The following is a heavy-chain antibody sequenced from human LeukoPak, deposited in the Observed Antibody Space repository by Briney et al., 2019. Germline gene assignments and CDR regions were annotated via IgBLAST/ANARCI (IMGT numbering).Heavy chain of an antibody. CDR2: IDWDDDK. D-gene: IGHD3-22*01. V-gene: IGHV2-70*04. J-gene: IGHJ3*02. CDR3: TRIGFFYDSSGYSGAFYI. Sequence: SGPALVKPTQTLTLTCTFSGISLSTSGMRVSWIRQPPGKALEWLARIDWDDDKFYSSSLKTRLPIPKDPSKNPVVLTMTNMDPVDTATYYCTRIGFFYDSSGYSGAFYIWGQGTMVIVSS. CDR1: GISLSTSGMR.